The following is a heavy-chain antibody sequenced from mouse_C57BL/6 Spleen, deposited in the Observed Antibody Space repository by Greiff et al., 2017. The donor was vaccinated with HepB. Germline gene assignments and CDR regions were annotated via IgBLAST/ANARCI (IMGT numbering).Heavy chain of an antibody. CDR3: ARGADGYPAWFAY. CDR1: GYTFTSYW. CDR2: INPSNGGT. D-gene: IGHD2-3*01. J-gene: IGHJ3*01. Sequence: VQLQQSGTELVKPGASVKLSCKASGYTFTSYWMHWVKQRPGQGLEWIGNINPSNGGTNYNEKFKSKATLTVDKSSSTAYMQLSSLTSEDSAVYYCARGADGYPAWFAYWGQGTLVTVSA. V-gene: IGHV1-53*01.